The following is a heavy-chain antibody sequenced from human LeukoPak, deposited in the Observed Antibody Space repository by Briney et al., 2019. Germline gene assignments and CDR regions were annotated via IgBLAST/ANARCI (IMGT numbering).Heavy chain of an antibody. J-gene: IGHJ5*02. CDR1: GYTFTSYD. CDR3: ARGRYCSSTSCHRGGNWFDP. Sequence: ASVKVSCKASGYTFTSYDINWVRQATGQGLEWMGWMNPNSGNTGYAQKFQDRVTITRNTSISPAYMELSSLRAEDTAVYYCARGRYCSSTSCHRGGNWFDPWGQGTLVTVSS. CDR2: MNPNSGNT. D-gene: IGHD2-2*01. V-gene: IGHV1-8*03.